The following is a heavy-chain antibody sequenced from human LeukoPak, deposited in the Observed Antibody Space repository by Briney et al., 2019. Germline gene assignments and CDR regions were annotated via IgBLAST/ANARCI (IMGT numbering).Heavy chain of an antibody. Sequence: GRSLRLSCAASGFTVSSYAMHWVRQAPGKGLEWVAVISYDGSNKYYAGSVKGRFTISRDNSKNTLYLQMNSLRAEDTAVYYCARALRDYYDSSGYYPDYWGQGTLVTVSS. V-gene: IGHV3-30-3*01. J-gene: IGHJ4*02. CDR3: ARALRDYYDSSGYYPDY. CDR1: GFTVSSYA. D-gene: IGHD3-22*01. CDR2: ISYDGSNK.